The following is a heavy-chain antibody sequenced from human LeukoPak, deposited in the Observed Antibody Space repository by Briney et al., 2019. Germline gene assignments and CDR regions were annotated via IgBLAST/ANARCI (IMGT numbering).Heavy chain of an antibody. D-gene: IGHD3-22*01. Sequence: GGSLRLSCAASGFTVSSNYMSWVRQAPGKGLEWVSAISGSGGSTYYADSVKGRFTISRDNSKNTLYLQMNSLRAEDTAVYYCAKEGVESYYYDSSGYYCYYFDYWGQGTLVTVSS. J-gene: IGHJ4*02. CDR2: ISGSGGST. CDR3: AKEGVESYYYDSSGYYCYYFDY. CDR1: GFTVSSNY. V-gene: IGHV3-23*01.